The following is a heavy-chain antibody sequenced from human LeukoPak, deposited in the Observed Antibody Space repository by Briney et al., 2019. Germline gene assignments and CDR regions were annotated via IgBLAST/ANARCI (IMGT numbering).Heavy chain of an antibody. V-gene: IGHV3-53*01. CDR2: IYSGGST. J-gene: IGHJ1*01. D-gene: IGHD2-21*01. Sequence: PGGSLRLSCAASGFTFSNAWMSWVRQAPGKGLEWVSDIYSGGSTYYADSVKGRFTTPRDISKNTLYLQMNSLRAEDTAVYYCASVNGDGAEYFQHWGQGTLVTVSS. CDR1: GFTFSNAW. CDR3: ASVNGDGAEYFQH.